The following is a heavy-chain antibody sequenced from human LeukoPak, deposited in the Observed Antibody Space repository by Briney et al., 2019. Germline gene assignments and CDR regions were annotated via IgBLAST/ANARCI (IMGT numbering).Heavy chain of an antibody. CDR3: ARDLGYYGSGSHDY. V-gene: IGHV3-7*01. CDR2: IKEDGSEK. D-gene: IGHD3-10*01. Sequence: GGSLRLSCAASGFSFGGYWMSWVRQTPGKGLEWVANIKEDGSEKYYVPSVKGRFTISRDNAKKSLYLQMNSLKDEDTAVYYCARDLGYYGSGSHDYWGQGTLVTVSS. J-gene: IGHJ4*02. CDR1: GFSFGGYW.